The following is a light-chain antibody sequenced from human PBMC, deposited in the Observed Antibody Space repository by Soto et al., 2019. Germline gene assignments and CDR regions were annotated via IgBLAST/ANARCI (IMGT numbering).Light chain of an antibody. J-gene: IGKJ3*01. Sequence: EIVMTQSPATLSVSPGERATLSCRASQSVSSNLAWYQQKPGQAPRLLIYGASTRATGIPARFSGGGSGTEFTLTISSLQSEDFAVYYCQQYNNWPPSTFGPGTKVDIK. V-gene: IGKV3-15*01. CDR2: GAS. CDR3: QQYNNWPPST. CDR1: QSVSSN.